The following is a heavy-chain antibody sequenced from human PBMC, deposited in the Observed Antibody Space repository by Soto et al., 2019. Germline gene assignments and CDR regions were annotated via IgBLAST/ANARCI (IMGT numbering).Heavy chain of an antibody. Sequence: QVQLVESGGGVVQPGRSLRLSCAASGFTFSSYGMHWVGQAPGKGVEWVAVIWYDGSNKYYADSVKGRFTISRDNSKNTLYLQMNSLRAEDTAVYYCARWGIAAGDYWGQGTLVTVSS. V-gene: IGHV3-33*01. D-gene: IGHD6-13*01. CDR1: GFTFSSYG. J-gene: IGHJ4*02. CDR2: IWYDGSNK. CDR3: ARWGIAAGDY.